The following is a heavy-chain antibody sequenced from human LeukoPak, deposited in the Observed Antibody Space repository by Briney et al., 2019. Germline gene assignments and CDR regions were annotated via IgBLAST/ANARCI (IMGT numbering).Heavy chain of an antibody. CDR2: ISSSSSYI. Sequence: GGSLRLSCAASGFTFSSYSMNWVRQAPGKGLEWVSSISSSSSYIYSADSVKGRFTISRDNAKNTPYLQMNSLGAEDTAVYYCARDESDDYGGNGPVNWGQGTLVTVSS. J-gene: IGHJ4*02. D-gene: IGHD4-23*01. CDR1: GFTFSSYS. CDR3: ARDESDDYGGNGPVN. V-gene: IGHV3-21*06.